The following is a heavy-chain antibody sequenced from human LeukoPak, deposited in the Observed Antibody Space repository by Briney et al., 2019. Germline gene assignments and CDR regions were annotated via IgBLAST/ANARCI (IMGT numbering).Heavy chain of an antibody. D-gene: IGHD1-26*01. V-gene: IGHV1-69-2*01. CDR1: GYTFTDYY. Sequence: ASVEISCKVSGYTFTDYYMHWVQQAPGKGLEWMGLVDPEDGEAIYAEKFQGRVTITADTSTDTAYMELSSLRSEDTAVYYCATDFHSGSYGNWYFDLWGRGTLVTVSS. CDR2: VDPEDGEA. J-gene: IGHJ2*01. CDR3: ATDFHSGSYGNWYFDL.